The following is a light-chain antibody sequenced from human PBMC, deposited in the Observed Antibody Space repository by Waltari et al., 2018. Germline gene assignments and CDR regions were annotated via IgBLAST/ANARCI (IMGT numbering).Light chain of an antibody. J-gene: IGKJ1*01. CDR2: GAS. V-gene: IGKV3-20*01. CDR1: QSVSRF. Sequence: EKVVKQSPGTLSFFPGGRSTLSCRASQSVSRFLAWYQQKPGQAPRLLIYGASTRATGIPDRFSGSGSGTDFSLTISSLEPEDFAVYYCQKYNRLPDTFGQGTKVEIK. CDR3: QKYNRLPDT.